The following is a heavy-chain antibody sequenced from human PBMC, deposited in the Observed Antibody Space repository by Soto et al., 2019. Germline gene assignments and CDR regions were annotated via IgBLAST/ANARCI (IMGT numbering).Heavy chain of an antibody. D-gene: IGHD3-3*01. J-gene: IGHJ3*02. CDR2: IYYSGST. CDR3: ARATGGVRFVEWSPGYAFDI. V-gene: IGHV4-59*01. Sequence: SETLSLTCTVSGGSISSYYWSWIRQPPGKGLEWIGYIYYSGSTNYNPSLKSRVTISVDTSKNQFSLKLSSVTAADTAVYYCARATGGVRFVEWSPGYAFDIWGQGTMITVAS. CDR1: GGSISSYY.